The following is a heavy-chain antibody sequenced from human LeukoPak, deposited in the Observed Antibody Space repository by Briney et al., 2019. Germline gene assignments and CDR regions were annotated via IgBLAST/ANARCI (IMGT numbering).Heavy chain of an antibody. V-gene: IGHV3-21*04. D-gene: IGHD4-17*01. J-gene: IGHJ5*02. CDR3: AKDRDYGDYQSLDWFDP. CDR2: ISSSSSYI. Sequence: GGSLRLSCAASGFTFSSYSMNWVRQAPGKGLEWVSSISSSSSYIYYADSVKGRFTISRDNSKNTLYLQMNSLRAEDTAVYYCAKDRDYGDYQSLDWFDPWGQGTLVTVSS. CDR1: GFTFSSYS.